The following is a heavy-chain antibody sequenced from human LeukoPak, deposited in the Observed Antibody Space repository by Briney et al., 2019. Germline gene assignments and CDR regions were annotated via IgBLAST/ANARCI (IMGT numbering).Heavy chain of an antibody. CDR1: RFTFSNYA. J-gene: IGHJ4*02. V-gene: IGHV3-33*01. D-gene: IGHD4-17*01. Sequence: GGSLRLSCAASRFTFSNYAMHWVRQAPRQELEWVAVIWYDGSNKYYADSVKDRFTISRDNSKNTLYLQMNSLRAEDTAVYYCARDIYFYGDYVIDYWGQGALVTVSS. CDR3: ARDIYFYGDYVIDY. CDR2: IWYDGSNK.